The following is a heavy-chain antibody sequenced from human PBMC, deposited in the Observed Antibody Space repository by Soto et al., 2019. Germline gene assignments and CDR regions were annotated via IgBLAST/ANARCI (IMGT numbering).Heavy chain of an antibody. V-gene: IGHV3-21*01. CDR1: GFTFSSYS. Sequence: GGSLRLSCAASGFTFSSYSMNWVRQAPGKGLEWVSSISSSSSYIYYADSVKGRFTISRDNAKNSLYLQMNSLRAEDTAVYYCARDRVEGGEYYDSSGYYYSVPSSLDYWGQGTLVTVSS. D-gene: IGHD3-22*01. CDR3: ARDRVEGGEYYDSSGYYYSVPSSLDY. J-gene: IGHJ4*02. CDR2: ISSSSSYI.